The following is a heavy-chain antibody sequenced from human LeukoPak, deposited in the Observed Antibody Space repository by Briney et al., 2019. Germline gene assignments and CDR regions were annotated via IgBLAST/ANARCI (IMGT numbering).Heavy chain of an antibody. Sequence: GGSLRLSCAASGFTFSSYSMNWVRQAPGKGLEWVSYISSSSSTIYYADSVKGRFTISRDNSKSTLYLQMNSLRAEDTAVYYCARVKRDCSGGSCYSYDYWGQGTLVTVSS. CDR2: ISSSSSTI. CDR3: ARVKRDCSGGSCYSYDY. J-gene: IGHJ4*02. D-gene: IGHD2-15*01. CDR1: GFTFSSYS. V-gene: IGHV3-48*01.